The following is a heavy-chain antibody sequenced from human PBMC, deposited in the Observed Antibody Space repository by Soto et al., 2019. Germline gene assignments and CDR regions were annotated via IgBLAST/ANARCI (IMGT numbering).Heavy chain of an antibody. V-gene: IGHV4-39*01. Sequence: QLQLQESGPGLVKPSETLSLTCTVSGGSISSSNYYWGWIRQPPGKGLEWIGSIYYSGSTYYNPSLKSRVPVSVDTSKNQFALKLSSVTAADTAVYYCARHRRGSSGWEPLGAFDIWGQGTMVTVSS. CDR2: IYYSGST. J-gene: IGHJ3*02. CDR3: ARHRRGSSGWEPLGAFDI. D-gene: IGHD6-19*01. CDR1: GGSISSSNYY.